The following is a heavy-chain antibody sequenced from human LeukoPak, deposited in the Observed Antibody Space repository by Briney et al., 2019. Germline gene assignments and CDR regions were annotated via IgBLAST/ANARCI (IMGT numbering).Heavy chain of an antibody. CDR1: GGSISSTNW. Sequence: PSETLSLTCAVSGGSISSTNWWSWVRQPPGKGLEWIGEIYHSGSTKYNPSLNSRVTISVDKSKNQFSLNLTSVTAADTAIYYCQRVFSIGYYYYYMDVWGKGTTVTVSS. CDR2: IYHSGST. CDR3: QRVFSIGYYYYYMDV. J-gene: IGHJ6*03. V-gene: IGHV4-4*02.